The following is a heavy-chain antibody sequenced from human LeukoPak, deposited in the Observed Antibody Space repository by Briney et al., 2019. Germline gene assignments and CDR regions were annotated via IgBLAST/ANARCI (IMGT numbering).Heavy chain of an antibody. CDR1: GGSISRYY. J-gene: IGHJ5*02. D-gene: IGHD3-10*01. Sequence: SETLSLTCTVSGGSISRYYWSWIRQPPGKGLEWIGYIYYIGCTNYNPSLKTRVTISVDTSKNQFSLKLSSVTAADTAVYSCAPLGVRFGERWFDPWGQGTLVTVSS. V-gene: IGHV4-59*01. CDR2: IYYIGCT. CDR3: APLGVRFGERWFDP.